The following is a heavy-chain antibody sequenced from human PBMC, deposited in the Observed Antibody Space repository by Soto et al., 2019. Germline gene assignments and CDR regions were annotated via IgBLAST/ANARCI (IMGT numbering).Heavy chain of an antibody. J-gene: IGHJ4*02. D-gene: IGHD1-26*01. CDR3: GRTDSGTYGDHFDY. V-gene: IGHV4-59*01. CDR2: IYYSGST. CDR1: GGSISSYY. Sequence: SETLSLTCTVSGGSISSYYWSWIRQPPEKGLEWIGYIYYSGSTNYNPSLNSRVTISVDTSKNQFSLKLSSVTAADTAVYYCGRTDSGTYGDHFDYWGQGTLVTVSS.